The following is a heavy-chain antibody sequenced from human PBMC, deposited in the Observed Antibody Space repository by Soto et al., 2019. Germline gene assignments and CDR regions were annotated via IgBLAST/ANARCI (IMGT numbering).Heavy chain of an antibody. CDR2: IYHSGST. D-gene: IGHD7-27*01. J-gene: IGHJ5*02. V-gene: IGHV4-4*02. CDR3: ARDRRRSNMGIDP. CDR1: GDSISSSAW. Sequence: QVQLQESGPGLVKPSETLSLTCAVSGDSISSSAWWSWVRQSPGKGLQWIGDIYHSGSTNYNPSLRSRVTIAVPTSKIQFSLKLTSVTAADTAIYYCARDRRRSNMGIDPWDQGTVVTVSS.